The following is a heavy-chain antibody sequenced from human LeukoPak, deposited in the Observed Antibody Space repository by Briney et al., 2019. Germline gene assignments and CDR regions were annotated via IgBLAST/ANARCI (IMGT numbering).Heavy chain of an antibody. J-gene: IGHJ4*02. CDR2: IYYSGST. CDR3: ARVIDGDFDY. D-gene: IGHD4-17*01. V-gene: IGHV4-59*01. Sequence: SETLSLTCTVSGGSISSYYWSWIRQPPGKGLEWIGYIYYSGSTNYNPSLKSRVTISVDTSKNQFSLKQSSVTAADTAVYYCARVIDGDFDYWGQGTLVTVSS. CDR1: GGSISSYY.